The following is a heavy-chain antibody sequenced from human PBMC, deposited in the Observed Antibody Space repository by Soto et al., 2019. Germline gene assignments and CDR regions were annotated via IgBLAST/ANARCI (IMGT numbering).Heavy chain of an antibody. CDR3: ARLHCDSPNCVPLDP. V-gene: IGHV4-39*01. CDR2: IYYSGTS. D-gene: IGHD2-2*01. CDR1: GDSISSSSYY. J-gene: IGHJ5*02. Sequence: SETLSLTCTVSGDSISSSSYYWGWIRQPPGKGLEWIGSIYYSGTSSYNPSLESRVTMSVDTSKKQLSLRLRSVTAADTAVYYCARLHCDSPNCVPLDPWGQGTLVTVSS.